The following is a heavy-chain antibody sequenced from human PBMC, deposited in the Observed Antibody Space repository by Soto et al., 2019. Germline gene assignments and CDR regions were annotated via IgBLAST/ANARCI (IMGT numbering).Heavy chain of an antibody. Sequence: QVQLVESGGCVVQPGRSLRLSCAASGFTFSSYGMHWVRQAPGKGLEWVAVISYDGSNKYYADSVKGRFTISRDNSKTTLYLQMNRLSAEDTAVYYCAKVRAKGTMIVSAFETWGQGTMVTVSS. D-gene: IGHD3-22*01. CDR2: ISYDGSNK. V-gene: IGHV3-30*18. CDR1: GFTFSSYG. J-gene: IGHJ3*02. CDR3: AKVRAKGTMIVSAFET.